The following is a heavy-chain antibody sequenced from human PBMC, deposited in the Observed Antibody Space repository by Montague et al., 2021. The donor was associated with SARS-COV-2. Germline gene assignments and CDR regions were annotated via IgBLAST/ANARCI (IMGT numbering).Heavy chain of an antibody. CDR2: INRDGSER. V-gene: IGHV3-7*03. Sequence: SLRLSCAASKFTFSDYWMSWVRQAPGKGLEWLANINRDGSERYYVDSVKGRFTISRDNTKNSLYLQMNSLSAEDTAVYYCARNEGYTYYDFWSGYFVSWGQGTLITVSS. CDR1: KFTFSDYW. J-gene: IGHJ4*02. CDR3: ARNEGYTYYDFWSGYFVS. D-gene: IGHD3-3*01.